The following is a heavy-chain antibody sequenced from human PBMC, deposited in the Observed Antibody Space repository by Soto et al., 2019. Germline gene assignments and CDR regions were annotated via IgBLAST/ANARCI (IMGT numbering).Heavy chain of an antibody. CDR2: ISSSGSTI. CDR3: ARGSHCSSTSCYPDDAFDI. J-gene: IGHJ3*02. Sequence: GGSLRLSCAASGFTFSSYEMNWVRQAPGKGLEWVSYISSSGSTIYYADSVKGRFTISRDNAKNSLYLQMNSLRAEDTGVYYCARGSHCSSTSCYPDDAFDIWGQGTMVTVSS. D-gene: IGHD2-2*01. V-gene: IGHV3-48*03. CDR1: GFTFSSYE.